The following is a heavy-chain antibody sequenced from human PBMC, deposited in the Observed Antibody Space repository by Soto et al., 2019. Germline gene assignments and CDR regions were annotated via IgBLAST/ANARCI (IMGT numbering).Heavy chain of an antibody. CDR2: IYYSGSN. D-gene: IGHD6-13*01. CDR3: ARVWRGTGSLVLLDY. Sequence: SETLSLTCTVSGGSVSSYYCSWIRQPPGKGLEWIGYIYYSGSNTYNPSLKSRVTISVDTSKNQFSLKLSSVTAADTAVYYCARVWRGTGSLVLLDYWGQGTLVTVSS. J-gene: IGHJ4*02. V-gene: IGHV4-59*02. CDR1: GGSVSSYY.